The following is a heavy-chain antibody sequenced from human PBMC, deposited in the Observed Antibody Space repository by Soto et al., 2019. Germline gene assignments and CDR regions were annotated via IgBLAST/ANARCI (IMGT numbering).Heavy chain of an antibody. V-gene: IGHV1-8*01. CDR2: MNPNSGNT. CDR1: GYAFTSYD. J-gene: IGHJ6*03. Sequence: ASVKVSCKASGYAFTSYDINWVRQGTGQGLEWMGWMNPNSGNTGYARKFQGRVTMTRNTSISTAYMELSSLRSEDTAVYYRARGLDDYGDLYHYYYIDVWGKGTTVTVSS. D-gene: IGHD4-17*01. CDR3: ARGLDDYGDLYHYYYIDV.